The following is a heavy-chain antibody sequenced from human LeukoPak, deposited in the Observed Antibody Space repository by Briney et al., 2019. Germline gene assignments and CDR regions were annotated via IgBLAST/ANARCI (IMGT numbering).Heavy chain of an antibody. CDR2: IYSGGST. CDR3: ARDLLLWFGEAGYYYYGMDV. Sequence: PGGSLRLSCAASGFTVSSNYMSWVRQAPGKGLEWVSVIYSGGSTYYADSVKGRFTISRHNFKNTLYLQMNSLRAEDTAVYYCARDLLLWFGEAGYYYYGMDVWGQGTTVTVSS. CDR1: GFTVSSNY. V-gene: IGHV3-53*04. D-gene: IGHD3-10*01. J-gene: IGHJ6*02.